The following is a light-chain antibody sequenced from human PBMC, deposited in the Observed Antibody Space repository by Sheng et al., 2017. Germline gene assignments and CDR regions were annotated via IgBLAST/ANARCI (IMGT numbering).Light chain of an antibody. CDR2: DNN. J-gene: IGLJ3*02. V-gene: IGLV1-51*01. CDR3: GTWDSSLRAVV. Sequence: ELTQPPSVSAAPGQRVTISCSGSSSNIGNNYVSWYQHLPGTAPKFLIYDNNKRPSGIPDRFSGSKSGTSATLDITGLQTGDEADYYCGTWDSSLRAVVFGGGTKLTVL. CDR1: SSNIGNNY.